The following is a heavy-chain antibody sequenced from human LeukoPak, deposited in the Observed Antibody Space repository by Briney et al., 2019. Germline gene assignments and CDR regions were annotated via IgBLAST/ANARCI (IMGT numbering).Heavy chain of an antibody. CDR3: ARSGYIYGLDY. CDR1: GYTFSGYY. Sequence: ASVKVSCDASGYTFSGYYIHWVRQALGQRLEWMGWIRYNSGGTNYAQKFQGRVTMTRDTSISTVYMELSRLTSDDTAVYYCARSGYIYGLDYWGQGTLVIVSS. D-gene: IGHD5-18*01. CDR2: IRYNSGGT. J-gene: IGHJ4*02. V-gene: IGHV1-2*02.